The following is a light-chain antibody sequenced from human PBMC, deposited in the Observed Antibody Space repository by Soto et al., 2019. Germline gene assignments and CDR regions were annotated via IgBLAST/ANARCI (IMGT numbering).Light chain of an antibody. CDR3: QQFNNWPYT. Sequence: EIMMTQSPATLSVSPGEGATLSCRASESLSRSLAWYQQKPGQAPRLLIYSASSRVTGILARFSGSGSGTEFTLTISSLQSEDFAVYYCQQFNNWPYTFGQGTKLEIK. CDR2: SAS. CDR1: ESLSRS. J-gene: IGKJ2*01. V-gene: IGKV3-15*01.